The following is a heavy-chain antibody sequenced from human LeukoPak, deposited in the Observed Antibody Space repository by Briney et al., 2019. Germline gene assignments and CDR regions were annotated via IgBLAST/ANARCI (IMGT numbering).Heavy chain of an antibody. CDR2: IYYSGST. CDR3: ARYYSSSWYWDYYGMDV. V-gene: IGHV4-61*01. D-gene: IGHD6-13*01. Sequence: PSETLSLTCTVSGGSVNSGSYYWNWLRQPPGKGLEWIGYIYYSGSTNYNPSLKSRVTISVDTSKNQFSLKLSSVTAADTAVYYCARYYSSSWYWDYYGMDVWGQGTTVTVSS. J-gene: IGHJ6*02. CDR1: GGSVNSGSYY.